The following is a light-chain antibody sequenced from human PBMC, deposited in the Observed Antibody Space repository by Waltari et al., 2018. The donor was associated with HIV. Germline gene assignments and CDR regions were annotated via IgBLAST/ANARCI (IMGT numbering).Light chain of an antibody. V-gene: IGKV1-39*01. CDR2: AAP. Sequence: IQMTQSPSSLSASVGDRITITCRASQTISSYLNWYQQKPGKAPELLIYAAPNLQSGVPSRFSGSGSGTDFTLTISSLHPEDFATYYCQQSYSTPYTFGQGTKLEIK. CDR1: QTISSY. CDR3: QQSYSTPYT. J-gene: IGKJ2*01.